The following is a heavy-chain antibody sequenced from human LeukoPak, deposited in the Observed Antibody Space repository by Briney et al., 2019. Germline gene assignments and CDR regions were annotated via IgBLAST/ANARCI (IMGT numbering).Heavy chain of an antibody. CDR1: GYTFTGYY. V-gene: IGHV1-2*02. CDR3: ARAASGYDYAD. CDR2: INPNSGGT. D-gene: IGHD5-12*01. J-gene: IGHJ4*02. Sequence: ASVTLSCKASGYTFTGYYIHWVRQGPRQGLEWMGWINPNSGGTNYAQKFQGRVTMTRDTSIATTYMELHRLRSDDTAVYYCARAASGYDYADWGQGTLVTVSS.